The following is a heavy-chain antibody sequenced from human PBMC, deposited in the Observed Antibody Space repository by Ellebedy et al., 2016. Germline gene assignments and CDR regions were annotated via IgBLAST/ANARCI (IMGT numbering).Heavy chain of an antibody. CDR2: TSFDGVNK. J-gene: IGHJ4*02. V-gene: IGHV3-30*18. CDR3: RQGHYFDQ. Sequence: GGSLRLSXAASGFTFSKYGMHWVRQAPGKGLEWVAVTSFDGVNKKYADSVKGRFTISRDNSKNTLYLQMDNLRVEDTALYYCRQGHYFDQWGQGALVTVSS. CDR1: GFTFSKYG.